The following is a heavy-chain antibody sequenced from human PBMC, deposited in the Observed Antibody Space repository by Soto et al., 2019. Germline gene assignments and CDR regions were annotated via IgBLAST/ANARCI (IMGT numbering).Heavy chain of an antibody. CDR1: GFTFRSYG. CDR2: ISYDGSNK. D-gene: IGHD3-22*01. Sequence: QVQLVESGGGVVQPGRSLRLSCAASGFTFRSYGMHWVRQAPGKGLEWVAVISYDGSNKYYADSVKGRFTISRDNSKNTLYLQMNSLRAEDTAVYYCAKDGASYYYDSSGYRLDYWGQGTLVTVSS. V-gene: IGHV3-30*18. CDR3: AKDGASYYYDSSGYRLDY. J-gene: IGHJ4*02.